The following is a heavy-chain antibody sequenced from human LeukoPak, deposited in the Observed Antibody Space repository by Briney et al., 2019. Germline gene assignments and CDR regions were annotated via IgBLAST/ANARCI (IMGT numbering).Heavy chain of an antibody. V-gene: IGHV4-4*09. CDR2: IYTSGST. CDR3: ARHVPAALGAMDY. CDR1: GGSISSYY. Sequence: PSETLSLTCTVSGGSISSYYWSWIRQPPGKGLEWIGYIYTSGSTNYNPSLTSRVTISVDTSKNQFSLKLSSVTAADTAVYYCARHVPAALGAMDYWGQGTLVTVSS. D-gene: IGHD2-2*01. J-gene: IGHJ4*02.